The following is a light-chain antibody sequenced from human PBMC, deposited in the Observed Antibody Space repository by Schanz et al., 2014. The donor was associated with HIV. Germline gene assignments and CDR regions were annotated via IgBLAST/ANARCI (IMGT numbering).Light chain of an antibody. J-gene: IGLJ2*01. CDR2: DNY. CDR1: SSNIGNNY. Sequence: QSVLTQPPSVSAAPGQKVTISCSGSSSNIGNNYVSWYQQFPGTAPKLLIYDNYQRPSGVPDRFSGSKSGTSATLGITGLQTGDEADYYCGTWDSSLSGVVFGGATKLTVL. V-gene: IGLV1-51*01. CDR3: GTWDSSLSGVV.